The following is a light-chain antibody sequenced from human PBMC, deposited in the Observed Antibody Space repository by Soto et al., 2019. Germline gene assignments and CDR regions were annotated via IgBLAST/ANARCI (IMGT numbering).Light chain of an antibody. Sequence: QSVLTQPPSVSGAPGQRVTISCTGSSSNIGAADDVHWYQQLPGTAPKLLIYGNSNRPSGVPDRFSGSKSGTSASLAITGLQAEDEADYYCQSYESSLSGWVFGGGTKLTVL. CDR2: GNS. CDR1: SSNIGAADD. CDR3: QSYESSLSGWV. J-gene: IGLJ3*02. V-gene: IGLV1-40*01.